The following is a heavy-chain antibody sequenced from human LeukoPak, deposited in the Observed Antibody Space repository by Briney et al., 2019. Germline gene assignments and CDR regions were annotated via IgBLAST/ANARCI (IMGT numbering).Heavy chain of an antibody. CDR3: AKHRGSFFEAFDI. D-gene: IGHD1-26*01. CDR1: GASISSYY. V-gene: IGHV4-59*08. Sequence: SETLSLTCTVSGASISSYYWSWIRQPPGQGLEWIGYLYYSGSINYNPSLKSRVSISVDTSKNQFSLRLSSVTAADMAVYYCAKHRGSFFEAFDIWGQGTAVSVSS. J-gene: IGHJ3*02. CDR2: LYYSGSI.